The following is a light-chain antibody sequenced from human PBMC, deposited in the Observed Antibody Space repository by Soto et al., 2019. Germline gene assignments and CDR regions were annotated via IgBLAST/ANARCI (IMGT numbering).Light chain of an antibody. CDR1: TSDVGGYNY. V-gene: IGLV2-14*01. J-gene: IGLJ2*01. Sequence: QSLLTQPASVSGSPGQSISISCTGTTSDVGGYNYVSWYQQHPGKAPKLMIYEVSNRPSGVSNRFSGSKSGNTASPTISGLQAEDEADYYCRSYTSSSTPVFGGGTQLTVL. CDR2: EVS. CDR3: RSYTSSSTPV.